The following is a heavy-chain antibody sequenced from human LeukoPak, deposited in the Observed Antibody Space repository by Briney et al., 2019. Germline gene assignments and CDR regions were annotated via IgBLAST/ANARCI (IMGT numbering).Heavy chain of an antibody. Sequence: SETLSLTCTVSGGSISSYYWSWIRQPPGKGLEWIGYIYYSGSTNYNPSLKSRVTISVDTPKTQFSLKLSSVTAADTAVYYCARDLGRHDAFDIWGQGTMVTVSS. CDR3: ARDLGRHDAFDI. CDR2: IYYSGST. J-gene: IGHJ3*02. D-gene: IGHD1-26*01. CDR1: GGSISSYY. V-gene: IGHV4-59*01.